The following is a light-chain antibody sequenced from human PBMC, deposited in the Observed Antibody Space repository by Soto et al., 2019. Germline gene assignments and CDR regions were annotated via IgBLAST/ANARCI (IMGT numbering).Light chain of an antibody. CDR1: HDVSRN. CDR2: DAS. V-gene: IGKV1-33*01. J-gene: IGKJ4*01. CDR3: QQYNSMLS. Sequence: DIQMTQSPSSLSASEGDRVTITCQSSHDVSRNLNWFQQKPGEAPQLLIYDASNLERGVPSRFSGSGSGTDFTLTISSMQPDYVATYYCQQYNSMLSFGGGTEVEIK.